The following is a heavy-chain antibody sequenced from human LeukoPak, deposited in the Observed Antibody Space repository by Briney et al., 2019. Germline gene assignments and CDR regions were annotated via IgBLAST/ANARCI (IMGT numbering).Heavy chain of an antibody. V-gene: IGHV3-64*01. CDR3: ARGDFDP. CDR1: GFPFRSYA. CDR2: ITLDGIST. Sequence: GGSLRLSCAASGFPFRSYAMHWVRQAPGKGLEYVSAITLDGISTYYANSVKGRFTISRDNSKNTLYLQMGSLRAEDMAVYYCARGDFDPWGQGTLVTVSS. J-gene: IGHJ5*02. D-gene: IGHD2-21*01.